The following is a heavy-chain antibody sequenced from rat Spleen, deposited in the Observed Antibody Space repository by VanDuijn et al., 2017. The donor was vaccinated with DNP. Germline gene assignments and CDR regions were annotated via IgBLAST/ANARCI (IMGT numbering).Heavy chain of an antibody. CDR1: GFTFNGYW. D-gene: IGHD5-1*01. CDR3: ATLNWESYYWYFDF. J-gene: IGHJ1*01. V-gene: IGHV5-58*01. CDR2: INTDGGST. Sequence: EVQLVETGGGLVQPGKSLKLSCVASGFTFNGYWMFWIRQAPGKGLEWVASINTDGGSTYYPGSVKGRFTISRDNAEDTVYLQMDSLRSEDTATYYCATLNWESYYWYFDFWGPGTMVTVSS.